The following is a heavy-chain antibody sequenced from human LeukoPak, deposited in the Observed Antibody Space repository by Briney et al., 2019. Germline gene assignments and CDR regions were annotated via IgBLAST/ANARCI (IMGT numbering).Heavy chain of an antibody. V-gene: IGHV3-30*02. Sequence: GGSLRLSCAVSGFIFTDYGMHWVRQAPGKGLEWVAFIRYDGSTKYYVDSVKGRFTISRDNSKNMVFLQMNSLRGEDTAVYYCAKEGTASKPSDLDYWGQGTLVSVCS. CDR2: IRYDGSTK. J-gene: IGHJ4*02. CDR1: GFIFTDYG. CDR3: AKEGTASKPSDLDY. D-gene: IGHD1/OR15-1a*01.